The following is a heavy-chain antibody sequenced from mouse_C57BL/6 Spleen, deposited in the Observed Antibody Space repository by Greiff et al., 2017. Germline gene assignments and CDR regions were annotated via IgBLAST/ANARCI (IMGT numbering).Heavy chain of an antibody. CDR2: IRSKSNNYAT. CDR3: VRHSYDYDGHYYAMDY. D-gene: IGHD2-4*01. CDR1: GFSFNTYA. Sequence: EVQLVESGGGLVQPKGSLKLSCAASGFSFNTYAMNWVRQAPGKGLEWVARIRSKSNNYATYYADSVKDRFTISRDDSESMLYLQMNNLKTEDTAMYYCVRHSYDYDGHYYAMDYWGQGTSVTVSS. J-gene: IGHJ4*01. V-gene: IGHV10-1*01.